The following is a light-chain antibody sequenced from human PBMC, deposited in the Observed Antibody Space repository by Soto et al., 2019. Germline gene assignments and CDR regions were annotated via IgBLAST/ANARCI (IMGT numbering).Light chain of an antibody. V-gene: IGKV3D-20*02. J-gene: IGKJ5*01. Sequence: EIVMTQSPATLSVSPGERATLSCRASQSVSSTYLAWYQQKPGQAPRLLIYGASSRATGIPDRFSGSGSGTDFTLTISDLEPEDVAVYYCQQRTNWPITFGQGTRLEIK. CDR2: GAS. CDR1: QSVSSTY. CDR3: QQRTNWPIT.